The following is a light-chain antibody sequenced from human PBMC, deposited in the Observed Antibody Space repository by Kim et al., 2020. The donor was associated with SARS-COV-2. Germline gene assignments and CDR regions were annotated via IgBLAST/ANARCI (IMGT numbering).Light chain of an antibody. V-gene: IGKV3-20*01. CDR2: SVS. J-gene: IGKJ2*01. CDR3: QQYGIAPPYT. Sequence: EIVLTQSPGTLSLSPGERATLSCRTSQSVCSHCLAWYQQKPGHAHRLLIYSVSNTATGIPDRFSGSGSGTVFTLTISRLEPEDFALYYCQQYGIAPPYTFGQGTKLEI. CDR1: QSVCSHC.